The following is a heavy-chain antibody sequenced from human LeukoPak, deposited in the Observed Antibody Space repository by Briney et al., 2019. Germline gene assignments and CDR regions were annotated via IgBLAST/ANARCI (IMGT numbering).Heavy chain of an antibody. CDR2: INDIGHT. CDR1: GESFNGFY. CDR3: ARGEGNDYVWGSFYYYLDV. V-gene: IGHV4-34*01. D-gene: IGHD3-16*01. Sequence: PSETLSLTCAVKGESFNGFYWTWIRQSPGKGLEWIGEINDIGHTNYNASLKSRVTISLDTSQKQFSLKLTSVTAADTAVYYCARGEGNDYVWGSFYYYLDVWGKGTAVTVSS. J-gene: IGHJ6*03.